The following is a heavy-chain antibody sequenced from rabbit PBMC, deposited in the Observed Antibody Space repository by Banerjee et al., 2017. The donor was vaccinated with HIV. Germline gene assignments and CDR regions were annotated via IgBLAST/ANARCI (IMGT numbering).Heavy chain of an antibody. J-gene: IGHJ4*01. V-gene: IGHV1S7*01. CDR1: GIDFMTYG. CDR2: IDPVFGST. CDR3: VRETETYAAYVGYGYYFDL. D-gene: IGHD6-1*01. Sequence: QLVESGGGLVTLGGSLKLSCKGSGIDFMTYGISWVRQAPGKGLEWIGYIDPVFGSTYYASWVNGRFTISSHNAQNTLYLQLNSLTAADTATYFCVRETETYAAYVGYGYYFDLWGPGTLVTVS.